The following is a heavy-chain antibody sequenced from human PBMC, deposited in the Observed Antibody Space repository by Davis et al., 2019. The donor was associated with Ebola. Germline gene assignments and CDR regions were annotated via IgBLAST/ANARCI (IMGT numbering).Heavy chain of an antibody. CDR3: ARDIGYDLSTLEY. V-gene: IGHV3-23*01. CDR1: GFTFSSYA. CDR2: ISGSCGST. D-gene: IGHD5-12*01. Sequence: PGGSLRLSCAASGFTFSSYAMSRVRQAPGKGLEWVSAISGSCGSTYYADSVKGRFTISRDNSKNTLYLQMNSLRVEDTAVYYCARDIGYDLSTLEYWGQGTLVTVSS. J-gene: IGHJ4*02.